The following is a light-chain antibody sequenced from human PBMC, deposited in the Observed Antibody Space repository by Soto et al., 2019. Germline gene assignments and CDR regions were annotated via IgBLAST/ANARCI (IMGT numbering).Light chain of an antibody. CDR3: QQYNNWHPWT. Sequence: EILMTQSPSTLSVSLGERVTISCRASPSVVSNLAWYQQKPGQAARILIYGASTRATGIPARFSGSGSGTAFTLTISSLQSEDFAVYYCQQYNNWHPWTFGQGTKVDIK. V-gene: IGKV3-15*01. J-gene: IGKJ1*01. CDR1: PSVVSN. CDR2: GAS.